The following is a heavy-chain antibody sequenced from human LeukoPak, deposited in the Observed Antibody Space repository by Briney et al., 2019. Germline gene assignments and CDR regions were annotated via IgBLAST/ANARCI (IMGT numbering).Heavy chain of an antibody. V-gene: IGHV3-74*01. CDR3: ARDRGWYTYYYYYMDV. CDR2: INSNGSST. CDR1: GFTFSSYW. Sequence: HPGGSLRLSCAASGFTFSSYWMHWVRQAPGKGLVWVSRINSNGSSTSYADSVKGRFTISRDNAKNTLYLQMNSLRAEDTAVYYCARDRGWYTYYYYYMDVWGKGTTVTVSS. D-gene: IGHD2-15*01. J-gene: IGHJ6*03.